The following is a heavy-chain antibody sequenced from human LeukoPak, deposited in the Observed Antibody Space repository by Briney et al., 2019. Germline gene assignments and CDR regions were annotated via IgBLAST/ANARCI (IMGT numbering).Heavy chain of an antibody. Sequence: PGGSLRLSCAASGFSFSTSRMNWVRQAPGKGLEWVAYINPAGTPIHYADSVGGRFTISRDNAKNSLFLQMDGLRAEDTAVYYCARARGYSESGGYPVFDLWGQGALVTVSS. CDR3: ARARGYSESGGYPVFDL. J-gene: IGHJ1*01. CDR2: INPAGTPI. D-gene: IGHD3-22*01. CDR1: GFSFSTSR. V-gene: IGHV3-48*03.